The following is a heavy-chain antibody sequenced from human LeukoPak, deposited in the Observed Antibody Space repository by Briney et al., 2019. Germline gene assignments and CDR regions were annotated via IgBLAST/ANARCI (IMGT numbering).Heavy chain of an antibody. CDR2: ISSSSSYI. CDR1: GFTFSSYR. D-gene: IGHD3-3*01. Sequence: GGSLRLSCAASGFTFSSYRMNWVRQAPGKGLEWVSSISSSSSYIYYADSVKGRFTISRDNAKNSLYLQMNSLRAEDTAVYYCARGYDFWSGYPGYWGQGTLVTVSS. J-gene: IGHJ4*02. CDR3: ARGYDFWSGYPGY. V-gene: IGHV3-21*01.